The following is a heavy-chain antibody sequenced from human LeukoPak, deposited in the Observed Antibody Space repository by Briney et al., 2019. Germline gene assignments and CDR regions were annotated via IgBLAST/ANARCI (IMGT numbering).Heavy chain of an antibody. J-gene: IGHJ5*02. V-gene: IGHV4-61*01. D-gene: IGHD3-10*01. Sequence: SETLSLTCTVSGGSITSSTYYWSWIRQPPGKGLEWIGYIYYSGSTNYNLSLKSRVTISVDTSKNQFSLKLSSVTAADTAVYYCARDQSKWFGELSTGWFDPWGQGTLVTVSS. CDR2: IYYSGST. CDR1: GGSITSSTYY. CDR3: ARDQSKWFGELSTGWFDP.